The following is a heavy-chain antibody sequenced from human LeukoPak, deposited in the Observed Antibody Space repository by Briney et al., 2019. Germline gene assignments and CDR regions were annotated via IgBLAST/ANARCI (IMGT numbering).Heavy chain of an antibody. Sequence: GGSLRLSCAASGFTFSSYGMHWVRQAPGKGLEGVAFIRYDGSNKYYADSVKGRFTISRDNSKNTLYLQMNSLRAEDTAVYYCAKDQSRNSGYDYGTIGYWGQGTLVTVSS. CDR2: IRYDGSNK. CDR1: GFTFSSYG. CDR3: AKDQSRNSGYDYGTIGY. D-gene: IGHD5-12*01. V-gene: IGHV3-30*02. J-gene: IGHJ4*02.